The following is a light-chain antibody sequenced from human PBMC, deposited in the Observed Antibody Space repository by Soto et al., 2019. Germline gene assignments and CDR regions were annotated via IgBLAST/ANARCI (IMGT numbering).Light chain of an antibody. J-gene: IGKJ3*01. CDR2: AAS. CDR3: QQSSKTEFT. V-gene: IGKV1-39*01. CDR1: QNIGDH. Sequence: DIQMTQSPSSLSASVGDKVTITCRASQNIGDHLNWYQQKPRKAPSLLLYAASILQSGVPSRFSGSGSGTDFTLTISSLQPEDFAIYYCQQSSKTEFTFGPGTTVDIK.